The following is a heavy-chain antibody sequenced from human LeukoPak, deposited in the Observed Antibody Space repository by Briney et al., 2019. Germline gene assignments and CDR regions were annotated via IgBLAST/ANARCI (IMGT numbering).Heavy chain of an antibody. CDR3: ARLHPYASGMEDGFDI. J-gene: IGHJ3*02. CDR2: IRSYNGNR. Sequence: ASVKASCKAAGYTFSTYGISWVRQAPGQGLEWMGWIRSYNGNRNYAQNVQGRLTLTTDTSTSTAYMELTSLTSDDTAVYYCARLHPYASGMEDGFDIWGQGTTVTVSS. V-gene: IGHV1-18*01. D-gene: IGHD3-10*01. CDR1: GYTFSTYG.